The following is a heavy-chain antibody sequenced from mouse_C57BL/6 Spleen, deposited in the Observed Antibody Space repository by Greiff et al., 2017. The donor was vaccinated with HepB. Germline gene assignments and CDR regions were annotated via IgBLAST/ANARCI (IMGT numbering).Heavy chain of an antibody. J-gene: IGHJ4*01. CDR3: ARSGDGYYYAMDY. CDR2: IYTGDGDT. CDR1: GYAFSSYW. Sequence: QVQLQQSGAELVKPGASVKISCKASGYAFSSYWMNWVKQRPGKGLEWIGQIYTGDGDTNYNGKFKGKATLTADKSSSTAYMQLSSLTSEDSAVYFCARSGDGYYYAMDYWGQGTSVTVSS. D-gene: IGHD2-3*01. V-gene: IGHV1-80*01.